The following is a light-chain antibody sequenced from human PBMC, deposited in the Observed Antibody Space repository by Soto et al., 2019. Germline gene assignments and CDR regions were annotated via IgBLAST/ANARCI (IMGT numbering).Light chain of an antibody. Sequence: IELTQPPSSLSASAGDRVTITCRASQGITTYLACYHQKPAKAPKLLIYAASTLQSGVPAWFSGSGSGTDFTLTISSLQHEYVATYYCQYFSTCPLTVGGGTKVELK. V-gene: IGKV1-9*01. CDR3: QYFSTCPLT. CDR1: QGITTY. J-gene: IGKJ4*01. CDR2: AAS.